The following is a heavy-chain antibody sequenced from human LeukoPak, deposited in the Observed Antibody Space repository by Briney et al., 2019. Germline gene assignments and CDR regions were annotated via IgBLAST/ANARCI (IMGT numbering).Heavy chain of an antibody. CDR1: GYTFTSYD. D-gene: IGHD2-15*01. CDR2: MNPISGNT. J-gene: IGHJ4*02. CDR3: ARAGGYCGRISCPYYFDY. Sequence: ASVKVSCKASGYTFTSYDINWVRQATGQGLEWMGWMNPISGNTGHAQKFQGRITMTRDTSISTAYMELCSLRSEDTAVYYCARAGGYCGRISCPYYFDYWGQGSLVAVSS. V-gene: IGHV1-8*01.